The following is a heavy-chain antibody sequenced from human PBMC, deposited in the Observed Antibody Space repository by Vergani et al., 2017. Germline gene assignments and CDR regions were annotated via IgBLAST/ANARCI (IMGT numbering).Heavy chain of an antibody. CDR1: GYTFTSYG. Sequence: QVQLVQSGAEVKKPGASVKVSCKASGYTFTSYGISWVRQAPGQGLEWMGWISAYNGNTNYAQKFQGRVTITADESTSTAYMELSSLRSEDTAVYYCARDQQGGIAAFYYMDVWGKGTTVTVSS. J-gene: IGHJ6*03. V-gene: IGHV1-18*04. CDR2: ISAYNGNT. CDR3: ARDQQGGIAAFYYMDV. D-gene: IGHD6-13*01.